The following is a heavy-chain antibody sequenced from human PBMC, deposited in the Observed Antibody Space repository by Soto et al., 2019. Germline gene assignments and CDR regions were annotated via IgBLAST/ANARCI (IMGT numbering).Heavy chain of an antibody. CDR3: ARGVDRAKTGY. CDR2: ISHSEGT. V-gene: IGHV4-34*01. D-gene: IGHD5-18*01. J-gene: IGHJ4*02. Sequence: PSETLSLTCAVYGGSFSDYSGSWIRQPPGKGLEWIGEISHSEGTNYNPSLESRVTISVDTSNNQISLKMTSVTAADTATYFCARGVDRAKTGYWCQAALVTVSS. CDR1: GGSFSDYS.